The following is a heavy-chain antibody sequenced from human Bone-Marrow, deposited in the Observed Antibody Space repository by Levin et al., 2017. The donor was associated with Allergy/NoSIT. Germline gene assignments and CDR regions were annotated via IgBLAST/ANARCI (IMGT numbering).Heavy chain of an antibody. CDR1: GYTFTGYY. CDR2: IDPNSGGI. Sequence: ASVKVSCKASGYTFTGYYIHWVRQAPGQGLEWMGRIDPNSGGINYAQKFQGRVTMTRDTSISTAYMELSRLRSDDTAVYYCARDRREWGTVTPEDYWGQGTLVIVSS. CDR3: ARDRREWGTVTPEDY. V-gene: IGHV1-2*06. D-gene: IGHD4-17*01. J-gene: IGHJ4*02.